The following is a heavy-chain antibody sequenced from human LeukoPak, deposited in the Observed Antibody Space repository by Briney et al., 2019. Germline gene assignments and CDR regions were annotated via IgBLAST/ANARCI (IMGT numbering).Heavy chain of an antibody. J-gene: IGHJ4*02. CDR3: ARVGRGYSFKVYYFDY. CDR2: ISYDGSNK. D-gene: IGHD5-18*01. V-gene: IGHV3-30*04. Sequence: GGSLRLSCAGSGFTFNNYAMHWVRQAPGKGLEWVAVISYDGSNKDYADSVRGRFTISRDYSKNTLYLQMNSLRGEDTAVYYCARVGRGYSFKVYYFDYWGQGTLVTVSS. CDR1: GFTFNNYA.